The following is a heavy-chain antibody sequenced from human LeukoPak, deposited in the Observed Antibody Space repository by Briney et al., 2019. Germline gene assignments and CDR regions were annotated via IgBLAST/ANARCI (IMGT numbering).Heavy chain of an antibody. V-gene: IGHV1-69*13. D-gene: IGHD1-26*01. CDR1: GYSFTSYG. Sequence: SVKVSCKASGYSFTSYGISWVRQAPGQGLEWMGGIIPIFGTANYAQKFQGRVTITADESTSTAYMELSSLRPEDTAVYYCARCAYSGSYYGDYYYYYGMDVWGQGTTVTVSS. CDR3: ARCAYSGSYYGDYYYYYGMDV. CDR2: IIPIFGTA. J-gene: IGHJ6*02.